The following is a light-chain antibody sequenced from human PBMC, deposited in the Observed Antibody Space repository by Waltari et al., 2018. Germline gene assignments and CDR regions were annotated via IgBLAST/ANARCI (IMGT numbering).Light chain of an antibody. CDR1: SSAVGSYHY. Sequence: QSVLTQPASVSGSPGQSLTISCTGSSSAVGSYHYVSWYQQHPGKAPNLLIFDVTNRPSGISNRFSGSKSGHIASLTISGLQADDEADYYCNSYSDSNSLVVFGGGTKLTVL. CDR3: NSYSDSNSLVV. V-gene: IGLV2-14*03. J-gene: IGLJ2*01. CDR2: DVT.